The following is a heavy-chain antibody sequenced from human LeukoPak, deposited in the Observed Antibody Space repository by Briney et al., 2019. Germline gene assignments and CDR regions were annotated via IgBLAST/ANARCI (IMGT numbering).Heavy chain of an antibody. CDR1: GFTFSSYG. V-gene: IGHV3-23*01. Sequence: GGSLRLSCVASGFTFSSYGMSWVRQAPGKGLEWVSAISGSGGSTYYADSVKGRFTISRDNSKNTLYLQMNSLRAEDTAVYYCAKDSGPVLLWFGERGYYFDYWGQGTLVTVSS. CDR2: ISGSGGST. D-gene: IGHD3-10*01. J-gene: IGHJ4*02. CDR3: AKDSGPVLLWFGERGYYFDY.